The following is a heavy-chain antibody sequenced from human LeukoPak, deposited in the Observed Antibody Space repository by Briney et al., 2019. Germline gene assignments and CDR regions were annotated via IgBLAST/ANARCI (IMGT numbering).Heavy chain of an antibody. CDR3: ARGCSGGSCYYKAIDY. CDR2: ISAYNGNT. J-gene: IGHJ4*02. CDR1: GYTFTSYG. V-gene: IGHV1-18*01. D-gene: IGHD2-15*01. Sequence: ASVKVSCKASGYTFTSYGISWVRQAPGQGLEWMGWISAYNGNTNYAQKLQGRVTMTSDTSTSTAYMELRSLRSDDTAVYYCARGCSGGSCYYKAIDYWGQGTLVTVSS.